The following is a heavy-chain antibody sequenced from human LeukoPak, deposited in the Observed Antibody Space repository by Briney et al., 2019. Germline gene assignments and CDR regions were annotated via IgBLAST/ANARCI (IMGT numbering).Heavy chain of an antibody. D-gene: IGHD5-18*01. Sequence: GRSLRLSCAASGFTFSSYAMHWVRQAPGKGLEWVAVISYDGSNKYYADSVKGRFTISSDNSKNTLYLQMNSLRAEDTAVYYCAREGVDTAMANDYWGQGTLVTVSS. V-gene: IGHV3-30*04. CDR3: AREGVDTAMANDY. CDR1: GFTFSSYA. J-gene: IGHJ4*02. CDR2: ISYDGSNK.